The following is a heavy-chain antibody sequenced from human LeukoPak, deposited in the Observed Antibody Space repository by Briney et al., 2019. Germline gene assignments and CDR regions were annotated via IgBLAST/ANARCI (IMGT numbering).Heavy chain of an antibody. J-gene: IGHJ4*02. CDR2: IYPGDSDT. CDR1: GYSFTSYW. Sequence: GESLKISCKGSGYSFTSYWIGWVRQMPGKGLEWMGIIYPGDSDTRYSPSFQGQVTISADKSISTAYLQWSSLQASDTAVYYCARGYDSSGYSYYFDYWGQGTLVTVSS. V-gene: IGHV5-51*01. CDR3: ARGYDSSGYSYYFDY. D-gene: IGHD3-22*01.